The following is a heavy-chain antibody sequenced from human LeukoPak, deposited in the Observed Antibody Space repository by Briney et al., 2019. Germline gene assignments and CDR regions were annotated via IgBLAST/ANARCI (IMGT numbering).Heavy chain of an antibody. CDR1: GFIFTSYG. J-gene: IGHJ3*02. CDR2: IRFDGTRA. V-gene: IGHV3-30*02. D-gene: IGHD3-22*01. CDR3: AKVSVVMVNDAFDI. Sequence: PGGSLRLSCAASGFIFTSYGMHWVREAPGRGLEWVAFIRFDGTRAYYADSVEGRFTVARDNSKNTLYLQMNSLRVEDTAVYYCAKVSVVMVNDAFDIWGQGTMVIVSS.